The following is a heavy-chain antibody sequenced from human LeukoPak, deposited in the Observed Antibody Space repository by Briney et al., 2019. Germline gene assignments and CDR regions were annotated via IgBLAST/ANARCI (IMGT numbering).Heavy chain of an antibody. CDR3: PRAEVYYYDSGTYPSSPYQHWFDP. V-gene: IGHV1-2*02. D-gene: IGHD3-10*01. Sequence: GASVKVSCKASGYTFTGYYMHGVRQAPGQGLEGMGWINPNSGRTNYVQRFQGRVTMTRDTSISAAYVEVSRLRSDGTEGYYCPRAEVYYYDSGTYPSSPYQHWFDPWGQGTLVTVSS. CDR1: GYTFTGYY. CDR2: INPNSGRT. J-gene: IGHJ5*02.